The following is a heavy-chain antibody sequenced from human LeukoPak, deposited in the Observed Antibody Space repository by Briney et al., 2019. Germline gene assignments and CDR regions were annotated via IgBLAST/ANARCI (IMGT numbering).Heavy chain of an antibody. CDR3: AKDKDYYGMDV. J-gene: IGHJ6*02. Sequence: GGPLRLSCAASGFTFDDYAMHWVRQAPGKGLEWVSGISWNSGSIGYADSVKGRFTISRDNAKNSLYLQMNSLRAEDTALYYCAKDKDYYGMDVWGQGTTVTVSS. CDR2: ISWNSGSI. V-gene: IGHV3-9*01. CDR1: GFTFDDYA.